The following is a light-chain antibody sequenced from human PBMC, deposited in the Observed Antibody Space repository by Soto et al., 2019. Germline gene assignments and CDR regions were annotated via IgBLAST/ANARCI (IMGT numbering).Light chain of an antibody. CDR2: TAS. J-gene: IGKJ2*01. V-gene: IGKV1-27*01. Sequence: DIQMTQSLSSLSASVGDRVTITCRASQGIRNYLAWYQQKPGKVPKLLIYTASTLQSGVPSRFSGSGSGTDFTLTISSLQPEDVATYYCQKYSGPPYTFGQGTKLEIK. CDR3: QKYSGPPYT. CDR1: QGIRNY.